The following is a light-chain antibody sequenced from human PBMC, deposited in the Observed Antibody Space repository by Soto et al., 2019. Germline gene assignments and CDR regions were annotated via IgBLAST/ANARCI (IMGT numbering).Light chain of an antibody. V-gene: IGKV1-5*03. Sequence: DIQMTQSPSTLSSSVGYRFTITCRASQSISSWLAWYQQKPGKAPKLLIYKASSLESGVPSRFSGSGSGTEFTLTISSLQPDDFATYYCQQYNSYWTFGQGTKVDIK. CDR1: QSISSW. CDR3: QQYNSYWT. J-gene: IGKJ1*01. CDR2: KAS.